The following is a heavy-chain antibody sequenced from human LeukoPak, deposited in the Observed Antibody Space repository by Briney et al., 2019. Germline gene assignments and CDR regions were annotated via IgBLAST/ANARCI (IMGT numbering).Heavy chain of an antibody. V-gene: IGHV1-2*02. CDR2: INPNSGGT. CDR3: ARDEIYSGYDAFDY. D-gene: IGHD5-12*01. Sequence: SVKVSCKASGYTFTGYYMHWVRQAPGQGLEWMGWINPNSGGTNYAQKFQGRVTMTRDTSISTAYMELSRLRSDDTAVYYCARDEIYSGYDAFDYWGQGTLVTVSS. J-gene: IGHJ4*02. CDR1: GYTFTGYY.